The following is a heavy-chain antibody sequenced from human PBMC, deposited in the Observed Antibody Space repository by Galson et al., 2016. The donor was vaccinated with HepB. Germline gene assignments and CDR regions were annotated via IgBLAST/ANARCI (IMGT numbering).Heavy chain of an antibody. CDR1: GYRFTNYW. Sequence: QSGAEVKKPGESLRISCEGSGYRFTNYWIDWVRQMPGKGLEWMGSIYPGDSDTRYSPSFQGQVTISADKSTNVAYLQWSGLKASDTAIYYCARQGELAVAGLDRWGQGTLVTVSS. D-gene: IGHD6-19*01. CDR3: ARQGELAVAGLDR. V-gene: IGHV5-51*01. CDR2: IYPGDSDT. J-gene: IGHJ5*02.